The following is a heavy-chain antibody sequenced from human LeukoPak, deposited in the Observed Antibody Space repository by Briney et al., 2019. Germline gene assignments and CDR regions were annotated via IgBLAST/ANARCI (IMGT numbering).Heavy chain of an antibody. D-gene: IGHD1-1*01. V-gene: IGHV3-23*01. CDR1: GFTFSGYA. J-gene: IGHJ4*02. Sequence: GGSLRLSCAASGFTFSGYALNWVRQAPGKGLEWVSAISDSGGNTYYADSVRGRFSISRDNPKNMLYVQMDSLRADDTAVYYCVKLRTGTASSFDLWGQGTLVTVS. CDR2: ISDSGGNT. CDR3: VKLRTGTASSFDL.